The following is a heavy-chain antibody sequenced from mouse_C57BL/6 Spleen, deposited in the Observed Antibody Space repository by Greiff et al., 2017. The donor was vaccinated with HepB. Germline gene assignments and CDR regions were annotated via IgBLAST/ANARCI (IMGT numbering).Heavy chain of an antibody. J-gene: IGHJ1*03. Sequence: EVQRVESGAELVKPGASVKLSCTASGFNIKDYYMHWVKQRTEQGLEWIGRIDPDDGETKYAPKFQGKATITADTSSNTAYLQLSSLTSEDTAVYYCARSEVVADWYFDVWGTGTTVTVSS. CDR2: IDPDDGET. D-gene: IGHD1-1*01. CDR1: GFNIKDYY. V-gene: IGHV14-2*01. CDR3: ARSEVVADWYFDV.